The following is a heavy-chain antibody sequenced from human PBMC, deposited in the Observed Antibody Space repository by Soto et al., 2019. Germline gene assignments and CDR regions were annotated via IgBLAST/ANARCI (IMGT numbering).Heavy chain of an antibody. Sequence: ASVKVSCKTSGYTFTVNHMHWVRQAPGQGLEWMGWINVNSGGTNYAEKFQGRVTMTRDTSISTAYMELSRLTSDDTAVYYCARARGGNGSLDAFDIWGQGTLVTVSS. J-gene: IGHJ3*02. D-gene: IGHD6-19*01. V-gene: IGHV1-2*02. CDR3: ARARGGNGSLDAFDI. CDR1: GYTFTVNH. CDR2: INVNSGGT.